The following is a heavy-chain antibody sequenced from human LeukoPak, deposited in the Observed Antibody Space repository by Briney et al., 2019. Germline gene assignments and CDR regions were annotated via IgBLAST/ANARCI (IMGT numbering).Heavy chain of an antibody. J-gene: IGHJ4*01. D-gene: IGHD4-23*01. V-gene: IGHV3-7*01. Sequence: GGSLRLSCAASGFTFSIYWMSWVRQAPGKGLEWVANIKQDGSEKYYVDSVKGRFTISRDNAKNSLYLEMNSLRAEDTAVYYCARDQRWRFNFDYWGHGILVTVSS. CDR3: ARDQRWRFNFDY. CDR2: IKQDGSEK. CDR1: GFTFSIYW.